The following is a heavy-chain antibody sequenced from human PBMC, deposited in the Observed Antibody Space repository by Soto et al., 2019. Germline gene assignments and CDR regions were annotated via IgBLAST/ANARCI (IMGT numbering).Heavy chain of an antibody. D-gene: IGHD1-26*01. CDR2: IIPFFGTS. CDR1: GGTFSSYP. CDR3: ARVGHITNYGMAV. J-gene: IGHJ6*02. V-gene: IGHV1-69*01. Sequence: QVQLVQSGAEVKKPGSSVKVSCEASGGTFSSYPINWVRQAPGQGLEWMGGIIPFFGTSNYAQKCQGRVTITADDSTSTAYMELRSLRSEDTAVYYCARVGHITNYGMAVWGPGTTVTVSS.